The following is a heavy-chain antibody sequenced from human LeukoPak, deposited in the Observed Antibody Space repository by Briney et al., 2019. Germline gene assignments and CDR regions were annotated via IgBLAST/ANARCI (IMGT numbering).Heavy chain of an antibody. CDR1: GGPISSLRYY. CDR3: ATSRGNTDYYYYMDV. CDR2: IYTSGST. J-gene: IGHJ6*03. D-gene: IGHD3-16*01. V-gene: IGHV4-61*02. Sequence: SQTLSHIRSVSGGPISSLRYYWSWIRQPAGQGLEGIGRIYTSGSTNYNPSLKSRLTISVDTSKNQFSLKLSSVTAADTAVYYCATSRGNTDYYYYMDVWGKGTTVTVSS.